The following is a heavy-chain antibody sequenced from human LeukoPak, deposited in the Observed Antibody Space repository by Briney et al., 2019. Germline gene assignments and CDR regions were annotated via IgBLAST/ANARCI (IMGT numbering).Heavy chain of an antibody. CDR1: GGTFSNYA. D-gene: IGHD3-9*01. CDR3: AREISDYDILTGYYKSRYFDY. Sequence: ASVKVSCKASGGTFSNYAISWVRQAPGQGLEGMGGIIPIFGTANYAQKFQGRVTITADKSTSTAYMELSSLRSEDTAVYYCAREISDYDILTGYYKSRYFDYWGQGTLVTVSS. CDR2: IIPIFGTA. J-gene: IGHJ4*02. V-gene: IGHV1-69*06.